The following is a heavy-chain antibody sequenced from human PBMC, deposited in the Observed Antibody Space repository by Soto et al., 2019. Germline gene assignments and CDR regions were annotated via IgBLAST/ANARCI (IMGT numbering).Heavy chain of an antibody. CDR3: MRPAPRGRHYFYFGMDV. Sequence: GSLRLSCAASGFTFSSYAMSWVRQAPGEGLEWVSGISSSGGSTYYADSVKGRFTISRDNSKNTLFLRMNRPRVEDTAVYYCMRPAPRGRHYFYFGMDVWGQGTTVTVSS. D-gene: IGHD3-10*01. CDR2: ISSSGGST. CDR1: GFTFSSYA. J-gene: IGHJ6*02. V-gene: IGHV3-23*01.